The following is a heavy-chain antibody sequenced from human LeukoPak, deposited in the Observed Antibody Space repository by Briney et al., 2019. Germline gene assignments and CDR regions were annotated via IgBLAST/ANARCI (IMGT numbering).Heavy chain of an antibody. D-gene: IGHD3-22*01. CDR3: ANSAQDYSDSSDYYD. CDR1: GFTFSSYA. Sequence: TGGSLRLSCAASGFTFSSYAMSWVRQAPGKGLEWVSAISGSGGSTYYADSVKGRFTISRDNSKNTLYLKMNSLRAEDTAVYYCANSAQDYSDSSDYYDWGQGTLVTVSS. CDR2: ISGSGGST. J-gene: IGHJ1*01. V-gene: IGHV3-23*01.